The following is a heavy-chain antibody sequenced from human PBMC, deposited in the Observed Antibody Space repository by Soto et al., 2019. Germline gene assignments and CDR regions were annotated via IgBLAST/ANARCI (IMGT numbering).Heavy chain of an antibody. D-gene: IGHD3-22*01. V-gene: IGHV1-69*13. CDR3: ARDYYDSSGYYPSLYYYYGMDV. Sequence: ASVKVSCKASGGTFSSYAISWVRQAPGQGLEWMGGITPIFGTANYAQKFQGRVTITADESTSTAYMELSSLRSEDTAVYYCARDYYDSSGYYPSLYYYYGMDVWGQGTTVTVSS. J-gene: IGHJ6*02. CDR1: GGTFSSYA. CDR2: ITPIFGTA.